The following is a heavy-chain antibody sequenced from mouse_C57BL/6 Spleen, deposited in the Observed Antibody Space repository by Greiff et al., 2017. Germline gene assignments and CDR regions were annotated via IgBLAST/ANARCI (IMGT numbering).Heavy chain of an antibody. V-gene: IGHV1-82*01. D-gene: IGHD3-2*02. CDR1: GYAFSSSW. Sequence: QVQLQQSGPELVKPGASVKISCKASGYAFSSSWMNWVKPRPGKGLEWIGRIYPGDGDTNYNGKFKGKATLTADKSSSTAYMQLSSLTSEDSAVYFCARPLTAQGTGYFDYWGQGTTLTVSS. CDR2: IYPGDGDT. J-gene: IGHJ2*01. CDR3: ARPLTAQGTGYFDY.